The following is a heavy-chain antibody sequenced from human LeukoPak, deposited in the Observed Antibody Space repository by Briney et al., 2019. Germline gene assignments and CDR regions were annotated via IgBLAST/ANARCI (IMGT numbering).Heavy chain of an antibody. Sequence: SSETLSLTCTVSGGSISSYYWSWIRQPPGKGLEWIGYIYYSGSTNYNPSLKSRVTISVDTSKNQFSLRLSSVTAADTAVYYCARAPAAAANAGFDYWGQGTLVTVSS. D-gene: IGHD6-13*01. CDR3: ARAPAAAANAGFDY. CDR1: GGSISSYY. J-gene: IGHJ4*02. V-gene: IGHV4-59*01. CDR2: IYYSGST.